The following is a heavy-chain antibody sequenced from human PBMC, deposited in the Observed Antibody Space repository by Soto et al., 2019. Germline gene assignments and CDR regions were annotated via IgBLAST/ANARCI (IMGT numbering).Heavy chain of an antibody. J-gene: IGHJ5*02. Sequence: SETLCFTCAFSVGSISIGGYSRSWIRQPPGKGLEWIGYIYHSGSTYYNPSLKSRVTISVDRSKNQFSLKLSPVTAADTAVYYCARGRGGGNWFDPWGQGTMVTVSS. CDR2: IYHSGST. CDR1: VGSISIGGYS. V-gene: IGHV4-30-2*01. CDR3: ARGRGGGNWFDP. D-gene: IGHD2-15*01.